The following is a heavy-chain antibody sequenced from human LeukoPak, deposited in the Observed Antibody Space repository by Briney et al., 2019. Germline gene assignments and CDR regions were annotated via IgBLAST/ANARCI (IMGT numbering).Heavy chain of an antibody. V-gene: IGHV3-30-3*01. D-gene: IGHD2-21*02. J-gene: IGHJ4*02. Sequence: GRSLRLSCAASGFTFSSYAMHWVRQAPGKGLEWVAVISYDGSNKYYADSVKGRFTISRDNSKNTLYLQMNSLRAEDTAVYYCARAPTHLAYCGGDCYSHLDYWGQGTLVTVSS. CDR1: GFTFSSYA. CDR2: ISYDGSNK. CDR3: ARAPTHLAYCGGDCYSHLDY.